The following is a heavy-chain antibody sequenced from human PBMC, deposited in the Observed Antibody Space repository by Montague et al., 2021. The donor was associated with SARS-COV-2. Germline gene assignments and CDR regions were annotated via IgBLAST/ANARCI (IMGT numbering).Heavy chain of an antibody. J-gene: IGHJ2*01. CDR3: ARSDLSVIVLVVYATRGGYFDL. V-gene: IGHV4-39*07. CDR1: GGSISSSSCY. Sequence: SETLSLTCTVSGGSISSSSCYWGWIRQPPGKGLKWIGSIYYSGSTYYNPSLKSRVTISVDTSKNQFSLKLSSVTAADTAVYYCARSDLSVIVLVVYATRGGYFDLWGRGTLVTVSS. CDR2: IYYSGST. D-gene: IGHD2-8*02.